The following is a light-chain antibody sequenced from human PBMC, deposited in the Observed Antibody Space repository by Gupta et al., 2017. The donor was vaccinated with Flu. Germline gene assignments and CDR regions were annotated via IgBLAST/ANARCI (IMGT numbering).Light chain of an antibody. J-gene: IGKJ4*01. CDR1: QSISSW. Sequence: GDRVTITCRASQSISSWLAWYQQKPGKAPKLLTYKASSLESGVPSRFSGSGSGTEFTLTISSLQPDDFATYYCQQYNSYPLTFGGGTKVEIK. V-gene: IGKV1-5*03. CDR3: QQYNSYPLT. CDR2: KAS.